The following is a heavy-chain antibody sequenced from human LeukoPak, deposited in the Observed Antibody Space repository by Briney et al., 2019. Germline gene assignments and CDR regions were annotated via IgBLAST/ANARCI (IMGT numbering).Heavy chain of an antibody. CDR2: IWYDGSNK. CDR1: GFTFSSYG. Sequence: GRSLRLSCAASGFTFSSYGMHWVRQAPGKGLEWVAVIWYDGSNKYYADSVKGRFTISRDNSKNTLYLQMNSLRAEDTAVYYCAKAGEYSSSSEVDYWGQGTLVTVSS. D-gene: IGHD6-6*01. CDR3: AKAGEYSSSSEVDY. J-gene: IGHJ4*02. V-gene: IGHV3-33*06.